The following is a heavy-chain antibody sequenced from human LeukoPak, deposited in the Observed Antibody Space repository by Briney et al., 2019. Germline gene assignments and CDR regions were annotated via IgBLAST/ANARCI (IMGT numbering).Heavy chain of an antibody. CDR3: ARHPFQYPFDH. V-gene: IGHV4-59*08. CDR1: GASVSDY. CDR2: IYHSGHT. Sequence: PSETLSLTCTVSGASVSDYWSWIRQSPGKGLEWIGYIYHSGHTMSNPSLKSRVSLPLDTSNNQFSLKLSSVTAADTAVYYCARHPFQYPFDHWGQGTVVSASS. J-gene: IGHJ5*02. D-gene: IGHD4-4*01.